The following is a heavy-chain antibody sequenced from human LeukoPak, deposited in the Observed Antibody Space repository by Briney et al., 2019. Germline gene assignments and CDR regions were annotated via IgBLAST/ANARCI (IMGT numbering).Heavy chain of an antibody. CDR1: GYTFTGYY. Sequence: GASVKVSCKASGYTFTGYYMHWVRQAPGQGLEWMGRINPNSGGTNYAQKFQGRVTMTRDTSISTAYMELSRLRSDDTAVCYCATGPIVLIVYAIPLFEYWGQGALVTVSS. CDR2: INPNSGGT. V-gene: IGHV1-2*06. D-gene: IGHD2-8*01. J-gene: IGHJ4*02. CDR3: ATGPIVLIVYAIPLFEY.